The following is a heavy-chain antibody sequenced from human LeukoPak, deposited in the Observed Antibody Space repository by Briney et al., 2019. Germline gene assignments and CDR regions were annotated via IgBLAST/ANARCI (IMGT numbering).Heavy chain of an antibody. CDR2: ISYDGGKK. CDR3: ARGRGGLLWFGEFNS. J-gene: IGHJ4*02. Sequence: GRSLRLSCAASGFTFSSHDMHWVRQAPGKGLEWVAIISYDGGKKDYADSVKGRFTISRDNSKNTLYLQMNSLRAEDTAVYYCARGRGGLLWFGEFNSWGQGTLVTVSS. V-gene: IGHV3-30*03. CDR1: GFTFSSHD. D-gene: IGHD3-10*01.